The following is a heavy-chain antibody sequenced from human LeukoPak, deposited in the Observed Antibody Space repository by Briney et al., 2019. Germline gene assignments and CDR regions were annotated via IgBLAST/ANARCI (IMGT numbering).Heavy chain of an antibody. CDR2: INHSGST. CDR1: GGSFSGYY. J-gene: IGHJ3*02. V-gene: IGHV4-34*01. CDR3: ARRLSSELANDAFDI. D-gene: IGHD3-10*01. Sequence: PSETLSLTCAVYGGSFSGYYWSWIRQPPGKGLEWIGEINHSGSTNYNPSLKSRVTISVDTSKNQFSLKLSSVTAADTAVYYCARRLSSELANDAFDIWGQGTMVTVSS.